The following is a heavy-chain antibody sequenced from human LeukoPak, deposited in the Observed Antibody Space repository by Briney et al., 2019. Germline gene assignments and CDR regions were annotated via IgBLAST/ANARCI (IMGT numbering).Heavy chain of an antibody. V-gene: IGHV3-64*01. Sequence: GGSLRLSCAASGFTFGSYAMHWVRQAPGKGLQCVSAISTSGGRTYYVNSVKGRFTISRDNAKKTLYLQMGSLRSEDMGVYYCAREAYDSGLVDYWGQGTLVTVSS. CDR1: GFTFGSYA. CDR2: ISTSGGRT. CDR3: AREAYDSGLVDY. J-gene: IGHJ4*02. D-gene: IGHD3-10*01.